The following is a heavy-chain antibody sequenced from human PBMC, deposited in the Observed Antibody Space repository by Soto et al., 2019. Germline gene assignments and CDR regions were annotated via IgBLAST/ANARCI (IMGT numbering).Heavy chain of an antibody. D-gene: IGHD3-22*01. CDR1: GVSISSSSYY. CDR3: ARGLEAGYYANWFDP. Sequence: GVSISSSSYYWGWVRQLPGKGLEWIGSIYYSGSTYYNPSLKSRVTISVDTSKNQFSLKLSSVTAADTAVYYCARGLEAGYYANWFDPWGQGTLVTVSS. CDR2: IYYSGST. V-gene: IGHV4-39*01. J-gene: IGHJ5*02.